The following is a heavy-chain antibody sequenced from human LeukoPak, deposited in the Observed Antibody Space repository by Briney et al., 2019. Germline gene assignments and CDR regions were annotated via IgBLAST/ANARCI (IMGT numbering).Heavy chain of an antibody. D-gene: IGHD7-27*01. J-gene: IGHJ3*02. CDR2: INPNSGGT. V-gene: IGHV1-2*02. Sequence: ASVKVSCTASGYTFTGYYMHWVRQAPGQGLEWMGWINPNSGGTNYAQKFQGRVTMTRDTSISTAYMELSRLRSDDTAVYYCARRTGFFDAFDIWGQGTMVTVSS. CDR3: ARRTGFFDAFDI. CDR1: GYTFTGYY.